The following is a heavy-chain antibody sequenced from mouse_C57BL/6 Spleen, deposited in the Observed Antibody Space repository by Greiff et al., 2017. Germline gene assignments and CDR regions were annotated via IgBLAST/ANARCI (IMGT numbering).Heavy chain of an antibody. Sequence: VQLQQSGAELVNPGASVKLSCTAPGSNIKASYRHGGKQRTDQGLEGIGRMDPEDAETKYAPKFQGKATITADTSSNTAYLQLSSLTSEDTAGYYCAPPYYGSSYGDYYDYWGQGTTLTVSS. CDR3: APPYYGSSYGDYYDY. CDR2: MDPEDAET. V-gene: IGHV14-2*01. J-gene: IGHJ2*01. CDR1: GSNIKASY. D-gene: IGHD1-1*01.